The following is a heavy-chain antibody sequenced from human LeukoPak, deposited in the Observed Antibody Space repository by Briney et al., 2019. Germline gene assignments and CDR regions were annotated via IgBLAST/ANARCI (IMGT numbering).Heavy chain of an antibody. V-gene: IGHV3-7*01. Sequence: PGGSLRLSCAASGFTFSSYWMSWVRQAPGKGLEWVANIKQDGSEKYYVDSVKGRFTISRDNAKNSLYLQMNSLRAEDTAVYYCARARYCSSTSCLIYFDYWGQGTLVTVSS. J-gene: IGHJ4*02. CDR3: ARARYCSSTSCLIYFDY. CDR2: IKQDGSEK. D-gene: IGHD2-2*01. CDR1: GFTFSSYW.